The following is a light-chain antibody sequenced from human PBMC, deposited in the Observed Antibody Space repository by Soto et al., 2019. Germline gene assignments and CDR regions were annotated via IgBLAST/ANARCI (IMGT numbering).Light chain of an antibody. Sequence: DIQMTQSPTTLSASVGDRVTITCRASQSVSGWLAWYQQKPGKAPKLLIYDASSLESGVPSRFSGSGSGTEFTLTISSLQPDDFATYYCQQYNSYLVTFGQGTKVDIK. J-gene: IGKJ1*01. CDR1: QSVSGW. CDR2: DAS. CDR3: QQYNSYLVT. V-gene: IGKV1-5*01.